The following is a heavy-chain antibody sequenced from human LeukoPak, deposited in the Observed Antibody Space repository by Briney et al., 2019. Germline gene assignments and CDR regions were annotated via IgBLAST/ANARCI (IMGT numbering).Heavy chain of an antibody. CDR1: GFTFSDYT. V-gene: IGHV3-21*01. Sequence: GGSLKLSCAASGFTFSDYTMSWVRQAPGKGLEWVSSITPRGDYIYYADSLKGRFTISRDNAKNSLYLQMNSLRAEDTAVYYCARDRGVRGVPWDYWGQGTLVTVSS. J-gene: IGHJ4*02. CDR2: ITPRGDYI. CDR3: ARDRGVRGVPWDY. D-gene: IGHD3-10*01.